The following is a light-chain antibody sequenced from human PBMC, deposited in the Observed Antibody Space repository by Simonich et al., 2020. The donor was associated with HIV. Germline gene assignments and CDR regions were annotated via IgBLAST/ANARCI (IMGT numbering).Light chain of an antibody. CDR2: KAS. J-gene: IGKJ2*01. Sequence: DIQMTQSPSTLSASVGDRVTITCRASQSISTWLAWYQQKPGKAPKLLVYKASSLDSGVPSRFSGSGSGTEFTLTISSLQPHDFATYYCQQYDSYPYTFGQGTKLEIK. V-gene: IGKV1-5*03. CDR3: QQYDSYPYT. CDR1: QSISTW.